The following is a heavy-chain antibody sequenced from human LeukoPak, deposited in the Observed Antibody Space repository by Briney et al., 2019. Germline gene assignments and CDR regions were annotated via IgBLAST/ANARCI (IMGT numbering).Heavy chain of an antibody. CDR1: GFTFRSYE. J-gene: IGHJ4*02. CDR3: ARGAYYFDY. CDR2: INSDGSST. Sequence: PGGSLRLSCAASGFTFRSYEMTWVRQAPGKGLVWVSRINSDGSSTRSADSVKGRFTISRDNAKNTLYLQMNSLRAEDTAVYYCARGAYYFDYWGQGNLVTVSS. V-gene: IGHV3-74*01.